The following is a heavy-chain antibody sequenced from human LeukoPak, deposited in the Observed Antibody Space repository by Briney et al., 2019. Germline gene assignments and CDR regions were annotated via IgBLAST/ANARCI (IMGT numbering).Heavy chain of an antibody. D-gene: IGHD3-16*02. J-gene: IGHJ4*02. V-gene: IGHV4-39*07. Sequence: PSETLSLTCTVSGGSISSSSYYWGWIRQPPGKGLEWIGSIYYSGSTNYNPSLKSRVTISVDTSKNQFSLKLSSVTAADTAVYYCARGAFRGSYVWGSYRYNNYWGQGTLVTVSS. CDR2: IYYSGST. CDR3: ARGAFRGSYVWGSYRYNNY. CDR1: GGSISSSSYY.